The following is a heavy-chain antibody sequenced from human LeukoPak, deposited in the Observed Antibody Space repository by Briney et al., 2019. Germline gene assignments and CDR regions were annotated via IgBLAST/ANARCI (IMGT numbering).Heavy chain of an antibody. CDR3: ARAYYYGMDV. J-gene: IGHJ6*02. CDR2: IYYSGST. Sequence: SETLSLTCTVSGGSISSYYWSWIRQPPGKGLEWIGYIYYSGSTNCNPSLKSRVTISVDTSKNQFSLKLSSVTAADTAVYYCARAYYYGMDVWGQGTTVTVSS. V-gene: IGHV4-59*01. CDR1: GGSISSYY.